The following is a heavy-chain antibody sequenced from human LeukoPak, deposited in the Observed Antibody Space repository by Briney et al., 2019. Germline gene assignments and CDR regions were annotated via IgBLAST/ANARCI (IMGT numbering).Heavy chain of an antibody. CDR1: GFTFSSYW. V-gene: IGHV3-7*01. CDR3: ARDLLVGGSGYHY. J-gene: IGHJ4*02. Sequence: GGSLRLSCAASGFTFSSYWMSWVRQAPGKGLEWVANIEQDGSEKYYVDSVKGRFTISRDNAKNSLYLQMNSLRAEDTAAYYCARDLLVGGSGYHYWGQGTLVTVSS. CDR2: IEQDGSEK. D-gene: IGHD3-22*01.